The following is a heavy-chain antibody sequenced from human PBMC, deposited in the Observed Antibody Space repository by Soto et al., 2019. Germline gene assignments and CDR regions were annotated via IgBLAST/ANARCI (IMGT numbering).Heavy chain of an antibody. V-gene: IGHV2-5*08. CDR1: GGSINNGYYY. CDR3: AHHLIAWGDAFDI. J-gene: IGHJ3*02. Sequence: TLSLTCTVSGGSINNGYYYWSWIRQPPGKALERLALIYWDDDKRYSPSLRSRLTISKDTSKNQVVLTLTNMDPVDTATYYCAHHLIAWGDAFDIWGQGTMVTVSS. CDR2: IYWDDDK. D-gene: IGHD7-27*01.